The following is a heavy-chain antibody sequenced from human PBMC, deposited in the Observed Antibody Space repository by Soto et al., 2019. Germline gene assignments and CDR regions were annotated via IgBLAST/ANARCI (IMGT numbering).Heavy chain of an antibody. CDR3: ARGGYCNSTSCYRYGMDV. J-gene: IGHJ6*02. Sequence: LRLSCAASGFTFSSYAMHWVRQAPGKGLEWVAVMSYDGTNKYYADSVKGRFTISRDSSKNTLNLQMNSLRAEDTAVYYCARGGYCNSTSCYRYGMDVWGQGTTVTVSS. CDR2: MSYDGTNK. CDR1: GFTFSSYA. D-gene: IGHD2-2*03. V-gene: IGHV3-30-3*01.